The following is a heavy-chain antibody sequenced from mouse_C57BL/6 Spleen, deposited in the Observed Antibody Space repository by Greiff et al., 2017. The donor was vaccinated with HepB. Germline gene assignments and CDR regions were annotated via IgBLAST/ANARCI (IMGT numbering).Heavy chain of an antibody. CDR2: IRNKANNHAT. CDR1: GFTFSDAW. J-gene: IGHJ2*01. CDR3: TRLGYDEVDY. D-gene: IGHD2-2*01. Sequence: EVQLQESGGGLVQPGGSMKLSCAASGFTFSDAWMDWVRQSPEKGLEWVAEIRNKANNHATYYAESVKGRFTISRDDSKSSVYLQMNSLRAEDTGIDYCTRLGYDEVDYWGQGTTLTVSS. V-gene: IGHV6-6*01.